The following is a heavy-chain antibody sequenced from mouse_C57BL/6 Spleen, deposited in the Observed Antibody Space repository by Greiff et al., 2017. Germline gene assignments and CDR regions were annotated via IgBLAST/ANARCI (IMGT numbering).Heavy chain of an antibody. Sequence: EVMLVESGGGLVQPGGSLSLSCAASGFTFTDYYMSWVRQPPGKALEWLGFIRNKANGYTTEYSASVKGRFTISRDNSQSILYLQMNALRAEDSATYYCARYSDYYDYDSGFAYWGQGTLVTVSA. CDR3: ARYSDYYDYDSGFAY. V-gene: IGHV7-3*01. CDR2: IRNKANGYTT. CDR1: GFTFTDYY. D-gene: IGHD2-4*01. J-gene: IGHJ3*01.